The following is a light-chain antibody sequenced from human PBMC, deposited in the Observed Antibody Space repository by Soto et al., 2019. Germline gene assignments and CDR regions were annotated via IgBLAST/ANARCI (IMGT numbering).Light chain of an antibody. V-gene: IGLV4-60*02. CDR3: ETWDSNTHV. CDR2: LEGSGSY. Sequence: QSVLTQLSSASASLGSSVKLTCTLSSGHSSYIIAWHQQQPGKAPRYLMKLEGSGSYNKGSGVPDRFSGSSSGADRYLTIANLQFEDEADYYCETWDSNTHVFGTGTKVTVL. CDR1: SGHSSYI. J-gene: IGLJ1*01.